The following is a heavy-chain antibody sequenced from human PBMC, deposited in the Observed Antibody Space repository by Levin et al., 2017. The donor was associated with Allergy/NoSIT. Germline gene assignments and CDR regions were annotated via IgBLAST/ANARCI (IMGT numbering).Heavy chain of an antibody. D-gene: IGHD2-2*01. CDR2: INHSGST. J-gene: IGHJ6*02. CDR3: AREIVVVPAAMRRYYDILTGSKGGMDV. Sequence: GSLRLSCAVYGGSFSGYYWSWIRQPPGKGLEWIGEINHSGSTNYNPSLKSRVTISVDTSKNQFSLKLSSVTAADTAVYYCAREIVVVPAAMRRYYDILTGSKGGMDVWGQGTTVTVSS. V-gene: IGHV4-34*01. CDR1: GGSFSGYY.